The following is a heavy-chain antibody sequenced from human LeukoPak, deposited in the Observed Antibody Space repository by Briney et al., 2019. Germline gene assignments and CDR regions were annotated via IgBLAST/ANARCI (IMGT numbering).Heavy chain of an antibody. D-gene: IGHD5-18*01. V-gene: IGHV4-31*03. J-gene: IGHJ5*02. Sequence: SQTLSLTCSVSGGSITTGGYYWSWIRQHPGKGLEWIGYIYYSGSAYYNPSLKSRVAISVDPSKNQFSLKLSSVTAADTAVYYCARLAGYGYGYRFDPWGQGTLVTVSS. CDR1: GGSITTGGYY. CDR2: IYYSGSA. CDR3: ARLAGYGYGYRFDP.